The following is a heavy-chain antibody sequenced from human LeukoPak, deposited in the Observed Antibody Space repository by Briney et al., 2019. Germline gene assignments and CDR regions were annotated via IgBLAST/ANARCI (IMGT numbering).Heavy chain of an antibody. CDR1: GASMSTSSHY. Sequence: SETLSLTGNVSGASMSTSSHYCGWIRQPPGKGLEWIGSTHYGGNTYYNPSLNSRVTISVDTSKKQFSLKLTSVTAADTAVYYCARGLKYSSSWYWFDPWGQGTLVTVSS. CDR3: ARGLKYSSSWYWFDP. J-gene: IGHJ5*02. D-gene: IGHD6-13*01. V-gene: IGHV4-39*01. CDR2: THYGGNT.